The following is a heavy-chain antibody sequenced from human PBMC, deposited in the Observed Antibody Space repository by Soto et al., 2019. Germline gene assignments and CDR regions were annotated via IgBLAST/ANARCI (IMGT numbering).Heavy chain of an antibody. CDR1: GGSVSNISDY. CDR3: ARGVGFGYYYYHMDL. D-gene: IGHD3-10*01. V-gene: IGHV4-61*01. Sequence: SGTLSLTCTVSGGSVSNISDYWSWVRQPPGKGLEWIGYIYYSGSADYNPSLGSRVTISLDTSKNQFSLKLSSVTTADTAVYYCARGVGFGYYYYHMDLWGQGTTVTVSS. J-gene: IGHJ6*02. CDR2: IYYSGSA.